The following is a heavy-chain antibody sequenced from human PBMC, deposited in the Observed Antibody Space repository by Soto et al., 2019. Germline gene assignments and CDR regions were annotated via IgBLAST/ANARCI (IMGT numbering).Heavy chain of an antibody. V-gene: IGHV1-3*04. CDR2: INTGNGNT. J-gene: IGHJ5*02. CDR3: ASAISGYVT. CDR1: GITFSTYA. D-gene: IGHD5-12*01. Sequence: QVQLVQSGAEVKKPGASVNVSCKASGITFSTYAIHWVRQAPGQSLEWMGWINTGNGNTRYSQNFQGRVTLTRDTSASPAYMDLSSLRSEDTSIYYCASAISGYVTWGQGTLVTVSS.